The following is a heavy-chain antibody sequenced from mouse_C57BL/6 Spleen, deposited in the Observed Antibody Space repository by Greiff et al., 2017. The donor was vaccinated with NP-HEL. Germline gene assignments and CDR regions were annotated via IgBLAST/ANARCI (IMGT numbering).Heavy chain of an antibody. J-gene: IGHJ4*01. CDR2: INPNNGGT. D-gene: IGHD2-3*01. CDR3: ARWHDPDYYAMDY. CDR1: GYTFTDYY. V-gene: IGHV1-26*01. Sequence: VQLQQSGPELVKPGASVKISCKASGYTFTDYYMNWVKQSHGKSLEWIGDINPNNGGTSYNQKFKGKATLTVDKSSRTAYMELRSLTSEDSAVYYCARWHDPDYYAMDYWGQGTSVTVSS.